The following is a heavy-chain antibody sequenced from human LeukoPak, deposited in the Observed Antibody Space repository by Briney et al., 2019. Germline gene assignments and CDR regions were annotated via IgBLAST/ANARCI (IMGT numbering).Heavy chain of an antibody. Sequence: SETLSLTCAVSGGSISSSNWWSWVRQPPGKGLEWIGEIYHSGSTNYNPSLKSRVTISVDKSKNQFSLKLSSVTAADTAVYYCARQIYGDLYYFDYWGQGTLVTVSS. D-gene: IGHD4-17*01. CDR1: GGSISSSNW. V-gene: IGHV4-4*02. CDR3: ARQIYGDLYYFDY. CDR2: IYHSGST. J-gene: IGHJ4*02.